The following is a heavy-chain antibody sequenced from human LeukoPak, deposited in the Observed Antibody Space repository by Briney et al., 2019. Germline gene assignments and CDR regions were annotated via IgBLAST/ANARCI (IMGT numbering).Heavy chain of an antibody. D-gene: IGHD4-17*01. CDR2: INHRGIT. J-gene: IGHJ4*02. V-gene: IGHV4-34*01. Sequence: SETLSLTCAVSGGSFFGYHWNWIRQPPGKGLEWIGEINHRGITNYNPSLKSRVTISVDTSKNQFSLRLGSVTAADTAVYYCERDPTTVMTTPYYFDDWGQGTLVTVSS. CDR1: GGSFFGYH. CDR3: ERDPTTVMTTPYYFDD.